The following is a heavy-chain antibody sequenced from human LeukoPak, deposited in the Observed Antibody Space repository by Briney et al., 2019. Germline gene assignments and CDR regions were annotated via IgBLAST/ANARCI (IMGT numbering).Heavy chain of an antibody. CDR2: IFYTGST. Sequence: PSETLSVTPTVSADSLISYYCSWIRQPPAKGREWIGNIFYTGSTKYNHSLKSRVTISVDTSKNQFSLKLSSVTAADTAMYYCARSVHYYYDSASYGVAFDVWGQGTLVTVSS. J-gene: IGHJ3*01. D-gene: IGHD3-22*01. CDR3: ARSVHYYYDSASYGVAFDV. CDR1: ADSLISYY. V-gene: IGHV4-59*01.